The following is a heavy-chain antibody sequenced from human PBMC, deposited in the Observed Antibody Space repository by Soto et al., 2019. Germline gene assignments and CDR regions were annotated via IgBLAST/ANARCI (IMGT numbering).Heavy chain of an antibody. D-gene: IGHD3-16*01. J-gene: IGHJ4*02. CDR2: IYWDDAK. V-gene: IGHV2-5*02. Sequence: QITLKESGPTLVKPTQTLTLTCTFSGFSLNTRGVGVGWIRQPPGKALEWLTLIYWDDAKEYSPSLKSRLTITKDTSKHQVVLIMTNMDPADTATSYCVHKGEWDRILDFWGQGALVTVSS. CDR1: GFSLNTRGVG. CDR3: VHKGEWDRILDF.